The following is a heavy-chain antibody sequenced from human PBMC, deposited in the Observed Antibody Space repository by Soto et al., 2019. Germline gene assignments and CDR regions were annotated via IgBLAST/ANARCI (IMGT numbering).Heavy chain of an antibody. J-gene: IGHJ4*02. V-gene: IGHV3-72*01. D-gene: IGHD2-2*02. CDR3: VRGPVVPGALLDLYYLDY. CDR1: GGSISSGDYY. Sequence: LTCTVSGGSISSGDYYWSWIRQDPGKGLEWVGRTRNKANRYTTEYAASVKGRFTISRDDSKNSLYLQMNSLKTEDTAVYYCVRGPVVPGALLDLYYLDYCGRRTLVTVSS. CDR2: TRNKANRYTT.